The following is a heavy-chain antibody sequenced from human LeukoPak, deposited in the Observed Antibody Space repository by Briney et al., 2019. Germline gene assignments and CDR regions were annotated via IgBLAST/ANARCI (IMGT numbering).Heavy chain of an antibody. Sequence: GGSLRLSCAASGFTFSDYAMSWVRQAPGKGLEWVSAISGSGGSTYYTDSVKGRFTISRDNSKNTLFLQMNSLRAEGTAVYYCAKEGCTSTTCYSNCWGQGTLVTVSS. V-gene: IGHV3-23*01. CDR3: AKEGCTSTTCYSNC. D-gene: IGHD2-2*01. J-gene: IGHJ4*02. CDR2: ISGSGGST. CDR1: GFTFSDYA.